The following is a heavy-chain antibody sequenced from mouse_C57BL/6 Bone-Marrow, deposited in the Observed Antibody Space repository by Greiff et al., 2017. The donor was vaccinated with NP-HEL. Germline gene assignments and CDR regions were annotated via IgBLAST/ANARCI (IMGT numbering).Heavy chain of an antibody. CDR2: IDPRSGNT. V-gene: IGHV1-81*01. Sequence: VQLQQSGAELARPGASVKLSCKASGYTFTSYGISWVKQRTGQGLEWIGEIDPRSGNTYYNEKFKGKATLTADKSSSTAYMELRSLTSEDSTVYFCAGPTTVVRPFPYWGQGTLVTVSA. CDR3: AGPTTVVRPFPY. D-gene: IGHD1-1*01. CDR1: GYTFTSYG. J-gene: IGHJ3*01.